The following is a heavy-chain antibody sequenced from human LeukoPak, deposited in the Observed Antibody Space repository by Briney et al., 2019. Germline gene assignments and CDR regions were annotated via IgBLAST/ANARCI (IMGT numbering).Heavy chain of an antibody. J-gene: IGHJ4*02. CDR2: ISGSGGST. V-gene: IGHV3-23*01. D-gene: IGHD5-18*01. CDR1: GFTFSSYA. CDR3: ARDGGYGYSIDY. Sequence: GGSLRLSCAASGFTFSSYAVSWVRQAPGKGLEWVSAISGSGGSTYYADSVKGRFAISRDNAKNSLYLQMNSLRDDDTAVYYCARDGGYGYSIDYWGQGTLVAVSS.